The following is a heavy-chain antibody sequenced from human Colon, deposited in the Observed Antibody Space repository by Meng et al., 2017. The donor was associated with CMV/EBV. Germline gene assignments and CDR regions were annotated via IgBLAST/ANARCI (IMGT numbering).Heavy chain of an antibody. V-gene: IGHV4-30-4*01. D-gene: IGHD2-21*01. CDR2: IYTGGSA. CDR3: ARGSVIASAVSFDH. CDR1: GGSVDSGCYS. J-gene: IGHJ4*02. Sequence: SGGSVDSGCYSLSWIRQAPGKGLQWLGHIYTGGSAYSNPSLKSRLSISLDTSKNQFSLSLRSVTAADTAVYYCARGSVIASAVSFDHWGQGTLVTVSS.